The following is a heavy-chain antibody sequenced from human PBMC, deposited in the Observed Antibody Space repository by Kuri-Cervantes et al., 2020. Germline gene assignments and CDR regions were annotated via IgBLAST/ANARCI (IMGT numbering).Heavy chain of an antibody. J-gene: IGHJ4*02. CDR3: AREMGNWGYFDY. CDR1: GITLSYAW. CDR2: IKQDGSEK. D-gene: IGHD7-27*01. Sequence: GESLKISCAASGITLSYAWISWVRQAPGKGLEWVANIKQDGSEKYYVDSVKGRFTISRDNAKNSLYLQMNSLRAEDTAAYYCAREMGNWGYFDYWGQGTLVTVSS. V-gene: IGHV3-7*01.